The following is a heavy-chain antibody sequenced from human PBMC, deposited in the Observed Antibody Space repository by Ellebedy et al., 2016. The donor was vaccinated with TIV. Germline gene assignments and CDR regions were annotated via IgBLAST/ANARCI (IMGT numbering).Heavy chain of an antibody. D-gene: IGHD2-21*02. J-gene: IGHJ6*02. V-gene: IGHV4-4*02. Sequence: SETLSLXCPLSGGSISSSNWWGWVRQPPGKGLEWFGEIYHSGSTNYNPSLKSRVTISVDKSKNQFSLKLSSVTAADTAVYYCARDDVVVVTAIRDYYYYYGMDVWGQGTTVTVSS. CDR3: ARDDVVVVTAIRDYYYYYGMDV. CDR2: IYHSGST. CDR1: GGSISSSNW.